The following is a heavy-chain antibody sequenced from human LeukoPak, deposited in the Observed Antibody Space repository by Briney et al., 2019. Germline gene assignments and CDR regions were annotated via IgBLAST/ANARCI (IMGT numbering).Heavy chain of an antibody. CDR3: ARVRGTVVTSLYYYHGMDV. CDR2: IYYSGST. CDR1: GGSISSYY. V-gene: IGHV4-59*01. J-gene: IGHJ6*02. D-gene: IGHD4-23*01. Sequence: SETLPLTCTVSGGSISSYYWSWIRQPPGKGLEWIGYIYYSGSTNYNPSLKSRVTISVDTSKNQFSLKLSSVTAADTAVYYCARVRGTVVTSLYYYHGMDVWGQGTTVAVSS.